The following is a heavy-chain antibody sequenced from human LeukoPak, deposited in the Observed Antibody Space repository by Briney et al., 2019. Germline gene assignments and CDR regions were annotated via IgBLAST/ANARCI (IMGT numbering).Heavy chain of an antibody. J-gene: IGHJ4*02. CDR2: INHSGST. Sequence: PSETQSLTCAVYGGSFSGYYWSWIRQPPGKGLEWIGEINHSGSTNYNPSLKSRVTISVDTSKNQFSLKLSSVTAADTAVYYCARSLSYCGGDCYFNWGQGTLVTVSS. CDR1: GGSFSGYY. V-gene: IGHV4-34*01. CDR3: ARSLSYCGGDCYFN. D-gene: IGHD2-21*02.